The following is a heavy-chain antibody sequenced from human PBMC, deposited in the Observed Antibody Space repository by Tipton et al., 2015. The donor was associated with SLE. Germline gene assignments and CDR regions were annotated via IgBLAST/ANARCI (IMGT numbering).Heavy chain of an antibody. V-gene: IGHV3-23*03. CDR1: GFTFSSHT. J-gene: IGHJ4*02. CDR3: AKNKGTY. Sequence: SLRLSCAASGFTFSSHTMSWVRQAPGKGLEWVSVIYSDGSTDYGDSVKGRFTVSRDNYRNTLYLQMDYLSAEDTAVYYCAKNKGTYWGQGPLVTVSP. CDR2: IYSDGST. D-gene: IGHD3-10*01.